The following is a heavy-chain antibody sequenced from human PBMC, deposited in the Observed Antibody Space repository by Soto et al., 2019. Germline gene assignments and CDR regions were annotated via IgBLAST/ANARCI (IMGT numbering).Heavy chain of an antibody. CDR2: IWYDGSNK. Sequence: QVQLVESGGGVVQPGRSLRLSCAASGFTFSSYGMHWVRQAPGKGLEWVAVIWYDGSNKYYADSVKGRFTDSIDNSKNTLYLQMNSLRAEDPAVYYCARAQLGYYFDYWGQGTLVTVSS. J-gene: IGHJ4*02. V-gene: IGHV3-33*01. CDR3: ARAQLGYYFDY. CDR1: GFTFSSYG. D-gene: IGHD1-26*01.